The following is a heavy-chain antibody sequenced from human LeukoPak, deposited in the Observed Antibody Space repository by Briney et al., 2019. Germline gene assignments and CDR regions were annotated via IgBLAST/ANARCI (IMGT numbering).Heavy chain of an antibody. CDR3: ARAVAGYFDY. V-gene: IGHV3-9*03. CDR2: ISWKSGSI. Sequence: GRSLRLSCAASGFTFDDYAMHWVRQAPGKGLEWVSGISWKSGSIGYADSVKGRFTISRDNAKNSLYLQMNSLRAEDMALYYCARAVAGYFDYWGQGTLVTVSS. J-gene: IGHJ4*02. CDR1: GFTFDDYA. D-gene: IGHD6-19*01.